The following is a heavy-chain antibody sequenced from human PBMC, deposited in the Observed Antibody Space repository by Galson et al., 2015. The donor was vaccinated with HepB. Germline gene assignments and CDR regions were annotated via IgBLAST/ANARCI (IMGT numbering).Heavy chain of an antibody. CDR2: IYYSGNT. CDR3: ARLRGYPQLHYYYYYGMDV. J-gene: IGHJ6*02. Sequence: ETLSLTCTVSGVSISNYYWSWIRQPPGKGLEWIGYIYYSGNTNYNPSLKSRVTISLDTSKNQFSLKLSSVTAADTAVYYCARLRGYPQLHYYYYYGMDVWGQGTTVTVSS. D-gene: IGHD2-2*01. CDR1: GVSISNYY. V-gene: IGHV4-59*08.